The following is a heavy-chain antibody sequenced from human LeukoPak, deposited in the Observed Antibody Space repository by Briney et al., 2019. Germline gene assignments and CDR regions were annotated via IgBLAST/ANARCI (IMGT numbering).Heavy chain of an antibody. CDR3: ARDRSSSWYYDWFDP. D-gene: IGHD6-13*01. V-gene: IGHV3-23*01. Sequence: GGSLRLSCAASGFTFSSYAMSWVRQAPGKGLEWVSAISGSGGSTYYADSVKGRFTISRDNSKNTLYLQMNSLRAEDTAVYYCARDRSSSWYYDWFDPWGQGTLVTVSS. CDR1: GFTFSSYA. J-gene: IGHJ5*02. CDR2: ISGSGGST.